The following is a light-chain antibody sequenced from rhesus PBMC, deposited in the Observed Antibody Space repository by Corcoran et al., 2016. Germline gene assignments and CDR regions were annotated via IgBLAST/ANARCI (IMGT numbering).Light chain of an antibody. Sequence: DIQMTQSPCSLSASVGDRVTITCRASQGISSYLAWYQQKSGKAPKLLIYDASNLQSGVPSRLRGSGSGTEFTLTISSLQPEDFATYYCQQRNSYPLTFGGGTKVEIK. J-gene: IGKJ4*01. V-gene: IGKV1-38*01. CDR2: DAS. CDR3: QQRNSYPLT. CDR1: QGISSY.